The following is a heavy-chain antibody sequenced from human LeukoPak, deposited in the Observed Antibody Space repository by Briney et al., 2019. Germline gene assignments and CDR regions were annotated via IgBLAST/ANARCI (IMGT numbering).Heavy chain of an antibody. CDR3: AAPTGFCSGTNCLAYFHL. Sequence: GASVKVSCKASGYTFTGYYMHWVRQAPGQGLEWMGWINPNSGGTNYAQKFQGRVTMTRDTSISTAYLELTRLTSDDTAVYYCAAPTGFCSGTNCLAYFHLWGRGTLVTVSS. V-gene: IGHV1-2*02. CDR1: GYTFTGYY. CDR2: INPNSGGT. D-gene: IGHD2-2*01. J-gene: IGHJ2*01.